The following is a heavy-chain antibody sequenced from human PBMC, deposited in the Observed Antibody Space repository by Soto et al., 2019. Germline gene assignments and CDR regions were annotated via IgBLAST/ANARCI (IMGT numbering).Heavy chain of an antibody. CDR3: ARRGGFGRMYYFDY. CDR1: GYSFTNSW. J-gene: IGHJ4*02. CDR2: IYPGDSDT. Sequence: EVQLVQSGAEVKKPGESLKISCQGSGYSFTNSWIAWVRQMHGDGLEWMGIIYPGDSDTRYIPSFQGQVTISADKSINSAYLPWSSLKASDTAMYYCARRGGFGRMYYFDYWGQGTLVTVSS. D-gene: IGHD3-10*01. V-gene: IGHV5-51*01.